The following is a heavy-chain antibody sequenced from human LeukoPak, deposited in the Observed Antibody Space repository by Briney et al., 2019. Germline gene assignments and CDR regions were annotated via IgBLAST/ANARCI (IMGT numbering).Heavy chain of an antibody. CDR2: ISSSSSYI. D-gene: IGHD6-6*01. CDR1: GFTFSSYS. V-gene: IGHV3-21*01. J-gene: IGHJ4*02. Sequence: GGSLRLSCAASGFTFSSYSMNWVRQAPGKGLKWVSSISSSSSYIYYADSVKGRFTISRDNAKNSLYLQMNSLRAEDTAVYYCAREGAEYSSSFFPVDYWGQGTLVTVSS. CDR3: AREGAEYSSSFFPVDY.